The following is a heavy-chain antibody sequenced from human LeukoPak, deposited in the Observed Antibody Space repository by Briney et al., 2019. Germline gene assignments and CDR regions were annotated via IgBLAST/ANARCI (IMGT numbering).Heavy chain of an antibody. CDR3: ARDYGHDYGDYKPNYNYGMDV. V-gene: IGHV4-61*01. CDR2: IYYSGST. CDR1: GGSVSSGSYY. Sequence: PSETLSLTCTVSGGSVSSGSYYWSWIRQPPGKGLEWIGYIYYSGSTNYNPSLKSRVTISVDTSKNQFSLKLSSVTAADTAVYYCARDYGHDYGDYKPNYNYGMDVWGQGTTVTVSS. D-gene: IGHD4-17*01. J-gene: IGHJ6*02.